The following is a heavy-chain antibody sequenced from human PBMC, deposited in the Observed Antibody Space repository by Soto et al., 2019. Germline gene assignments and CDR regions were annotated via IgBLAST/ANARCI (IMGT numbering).Heavy chain of an antibody. CDR1: GFTFSSYS. CDR2: ISSSSSYI. D-gene: IGHD2-21*01. Sequence: PVGSLRLSCAASGFTFSSYSMNWARQAPGKGLEWVSSISSSSSYIYYADSVKGRFTISRDNAKNSLYLQMNSLRAEDTAVYYCARDLLLWDYYYYYGMDVWGQGTTVTVSS. J-gene: IGHJ6*02. CDR3: ARDLLLWDYYYYYGMDV. V-gene: IGHV3-21*01.